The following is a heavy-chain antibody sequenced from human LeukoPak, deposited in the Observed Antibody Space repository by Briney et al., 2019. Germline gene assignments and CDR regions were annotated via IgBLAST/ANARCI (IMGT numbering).Heavy chain of an antibody. CDR2: IYTSGST. Sequence: PSETLSLTCTVSGGSISSYYWSWLRQPAGKGLEWIGRIYTSGSTNYNPSLKSRVTISVDTSKNQFSLKLSSVTAADTAVYYCARDAYYYGSGSYDPNYYYYMDVWGKGTTVTVSS. CDR3: ARDAYYYGSGSYDPNYYYYMDV. CDR1: GGSISSYY. D-gene: IGHD3-10*01. J-gene: IGHJ6*03. V-gene: IGHV4-4*07.